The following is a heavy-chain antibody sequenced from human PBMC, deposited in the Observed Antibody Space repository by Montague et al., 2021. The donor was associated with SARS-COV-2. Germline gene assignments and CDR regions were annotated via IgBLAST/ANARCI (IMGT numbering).Heavy chain of an antibody. J-gene: IGHJ6*02. CDR1: GGSISSYY. D-gene: IGHD2-2*01. CDR2: ISYSGST. Sequence: SETLSLTCTVSGGSISSYYWSWSRQPPPRGLQWIGYISYSGSTNYNPSLKSRVTISVDTSKNHFTLRLSSVTAADTAVDYCGTFRRTPLLSGALYYGMDVWGQGTTVTVSS. CDR3: GTFRRTPLLSGALYYGMDV. V-gene: IGHV4-59*01.